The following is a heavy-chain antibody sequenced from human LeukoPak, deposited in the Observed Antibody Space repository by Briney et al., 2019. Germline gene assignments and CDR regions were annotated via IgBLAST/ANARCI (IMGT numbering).Heavy chain of an antibody. CDR1: AFTFSTYG. CDR2: IIGSGYST. D-gene: IGHD6-13*01. J-gene: IGHJ4*02. CDR3: VTWYSNSPSYLDY. Sequence: GGSLRLSCAVSAFTFSTYGMTWVRQAPGKGLEWVSAIIGSGYSTYYADSVKGRFTISRDNSKNTLYLQMNSLRAEDTAVYYCVTWYSNSPSYLDYWGQGTLVTVSS. V-gene: IGHV3-23*01.